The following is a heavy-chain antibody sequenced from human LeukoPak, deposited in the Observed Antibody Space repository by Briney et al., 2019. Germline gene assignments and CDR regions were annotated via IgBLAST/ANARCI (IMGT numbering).Heavy chain of an antibody. D-gene: IGHD4-17*01. CDR3: AKSTVTSYYMDV. V-gene: IGHV3-23*01. Sequence: GGSLRLSCAASGFTFSSYAMSWVRQAPGKGLEWVSAINGSGGGTYYADSVKGRFTISRDTSKNTPYLQLNSLRADDTAVYYCAKSTVTSYYMDVWGKGPRVSVSS. J-gene: IGHJ6*03. CDR1: GFTFSSYA. CDR2: INGSGGGT.